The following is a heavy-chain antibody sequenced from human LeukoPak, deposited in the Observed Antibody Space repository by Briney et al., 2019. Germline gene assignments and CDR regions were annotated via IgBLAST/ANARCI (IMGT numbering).Heavy chain of an antibody. CDR3: ARTNWNSLHVDY. CDR1: GGSISTSNYY. Sequence: SETLSLTCTVSGGSISTSNYYWGWIRQPPGKGLEWIGNIFYSGSTYYSPSLKSRVTISVDTSKNQFSLKLSSVTAADTAVYYCARTNWNSLHVDYWGQGTLVTVSS. CDR2: IFYSGST. V-gene: IGHV4-39*07. D-gene: IGHD1-20*01. J-gene: IGHJ4*02.